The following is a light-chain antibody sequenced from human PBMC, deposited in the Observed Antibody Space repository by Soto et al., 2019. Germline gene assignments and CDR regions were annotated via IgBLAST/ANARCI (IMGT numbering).Light chain of an antibody. CDR3: GTWGSSLSAGV. J-gene: IGLJ2*01. CDR1: SSNIGDNY. V-gene: IGLV1-51*02. Sequence: QSVLTQPPSVSAAPGQKVTISCSGSSSNIGDNYVSWYQQLPETAPKLLIYENNKRPSGIPDRFSGSTSSTSATLGITGLQTGDEADYYCGTWGSSLSAGVFGGGTKLTVL. CDR2: ENN.